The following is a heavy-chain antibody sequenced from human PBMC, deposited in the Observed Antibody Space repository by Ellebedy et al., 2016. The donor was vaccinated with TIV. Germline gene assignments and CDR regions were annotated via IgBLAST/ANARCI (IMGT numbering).Heavy chain of an antibody. D-gene: IGHD3-16*01. CDR1: GGSVPSSGYY. CDR2: IFHTASA. Sequence: MPSETLSPTCTVPGGSGGSVPSSGYYGGWIRQPPGKGLEWIGSIFHTASAYYDPSLKSRVTISIDTSNKQLSLRLTSVTAADTALYYCARHRGRQTMVYGFDVWGQGTTVTVSS. J-gene: IGHJ6*02. V-gene: IGHV4-39*01. CDR3: ARHRGRQTMVYGFDV.